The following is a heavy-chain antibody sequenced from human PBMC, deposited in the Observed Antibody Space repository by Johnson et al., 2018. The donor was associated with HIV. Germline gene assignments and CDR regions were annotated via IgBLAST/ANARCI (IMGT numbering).Heavy chain of an antibody. Sequence: VQLVESGGGLVQPGGSLRLSCAASGFTFSSYGMHWVRQAPGKGLEWVAFIRYDGSNKYYADSVKGRFTISRDNSKNTLYLQMNSLRAEDTAVYYCASYCSGYYVGAFDIGGQGTMVTVSS. V-gene: IGHV3-30*02. CDR3: ASYCSGYYVGAFDI. J-gene: IGHJ3*02. D-gene: IGHD3-3*01. CDR2: IRYDGSNK. CDR1: GFTFSSYG.